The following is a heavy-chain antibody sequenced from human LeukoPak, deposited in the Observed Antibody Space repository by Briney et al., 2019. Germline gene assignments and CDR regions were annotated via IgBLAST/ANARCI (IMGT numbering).Heavy chain of an antibody. Sequence: SVKASCKASGGTFSSYAISWVRQAPGQGLEWMGRIIPILGIANYAQKFQGRVTITADKSTSTAYMELSSLRSEDTAVYYCARDQDIEYYDFWKWGQGTLVTVSS. CDR2: IIPILGIA. CDR1: GGTFSSYA. D-gene: IGHD3-3*01. CDR3: ARDQDIEYYDFWK. V-gene: IGHV1-69*04. J-gene: IGHJ4*02.